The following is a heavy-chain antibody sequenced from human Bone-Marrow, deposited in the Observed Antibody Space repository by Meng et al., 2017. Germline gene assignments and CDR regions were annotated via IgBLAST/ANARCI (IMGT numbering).Heavy chain of an antibody. V-gene: IGHV4-34*01. CDR1: GGSFSDYY. CDR3: ARHEFGLPTAAFDH. Sequence: QVQLQQWGAGLLKPSETLSLTCAVYGGSFSDYYWSWLRQPPGKGLEWIGEISHSGSTTYNPSLKSRVTISIDTSKNQFSLKLRTVTAADTVVYYCARHEFGLPTAAFDHWGQGTLVTVSS. J-gene: IGHJ4*02. D-gene: IGHD2-2*01. CDR2: ISHSGST.